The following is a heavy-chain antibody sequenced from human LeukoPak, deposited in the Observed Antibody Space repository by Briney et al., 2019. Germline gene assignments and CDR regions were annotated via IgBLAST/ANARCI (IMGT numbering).Heavy chain of an antibody. CDR2: INSDGSST. CDR1: GFTFSNYW. V-gene: IGHV3-74*01. Sequence: GGSLRLSCAASGFTFSNYWMHWVRQAPGKGLVWVSRINSDGSSTRYADSVKGRFTISRDNAKNTLHLQMNSLRAEDTAVYYCAKGGATVIDYWGQGTLVTVSS. J-gene: IGHJ4*02. CDR3: AKGGATVIDY. D-gene: IGHD4-17*01.